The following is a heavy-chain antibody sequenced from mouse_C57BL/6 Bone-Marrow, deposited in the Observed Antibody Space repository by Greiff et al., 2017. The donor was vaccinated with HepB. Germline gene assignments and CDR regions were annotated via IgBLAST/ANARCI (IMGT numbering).Heavy chain of an antibody. D-gene: IGHD2-4*01. Sequence: VMLVESGAELARPGASVKLSCKASGYTFTSYGISWVKQRTGQGLEWIGEIYPRSGNTYYNEKFKGKATLTADKSSSTAYMELRSLTSEDSAVYFCARGDDYDEDWYFDVWGTGTTVTVSS. V-gene: IGHV1-81*01. CDR3: ARGDDYDEDWYFDV. CDR1: GYTFTSYG. J-gene: IGHJ1*03. CDR2: IYPRSGNT.